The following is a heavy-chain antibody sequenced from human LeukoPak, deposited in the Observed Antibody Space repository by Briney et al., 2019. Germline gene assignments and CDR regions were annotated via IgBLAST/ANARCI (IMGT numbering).Heavy chain of an antibody. CDR3: ARAGEISSILGPGR. CDR1: GYTFTSYD. Sequence: ASVKVSCKASGYTFTSYDINWVRQATGQGLEWMGWMNPNSGNTNYAQKFQGRVTMTRDTSISTAYMELSRLRSDDTAVYYCARAGEISSILGPGRWGQGTLVTVSS. D-gene: IGHD3-3*02. V-gene: IGHV1-8*01. J-gene: IGHJ4*02. CDR2: MNPNSGNT.